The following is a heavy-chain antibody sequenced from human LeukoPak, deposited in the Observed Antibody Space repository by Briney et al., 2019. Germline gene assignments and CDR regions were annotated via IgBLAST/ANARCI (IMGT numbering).Heavy chain of an antibody. CDR1: GYNFPSYW. CDR2: IDPHDSDT. CDR3: VRVLSSSWFDFDY. D-gene: IGHD6-13*01. V-gene: IGHV5-51*01. Sequence: GESLKISCKGSGYNFPSYWIGWVRQMPGKGLEWMGVIDPHDSDTRYSTSFRGLVTTSADKSTTTAYLQWTSLKASDTAMYYCVRVLSSSWFDFDYWGQGTLVTASS. J-gene: IGHJ4*02.